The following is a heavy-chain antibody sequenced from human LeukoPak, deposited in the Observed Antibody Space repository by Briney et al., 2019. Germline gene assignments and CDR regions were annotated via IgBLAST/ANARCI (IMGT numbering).Heavy chain of an antibody. CDR1: GFTFSSYA. CDR3: AKAGSSGYLSYFDY. CDR2: ISGSGGST. J-gene: IGHJ4*02. D-gene: IGHD3-22*01. V-gene: IGHV3-23*01. Sequence: GGSLRLSCAASGFTFSSYAMSWVRQAPGKGLEWVSAISGSGGSTYYADSVKCRFTISRDNSKNTLYLQMSSLRAEDTAVYYCAKAGSSGYLSYFDYWGQGTLVTVSS.